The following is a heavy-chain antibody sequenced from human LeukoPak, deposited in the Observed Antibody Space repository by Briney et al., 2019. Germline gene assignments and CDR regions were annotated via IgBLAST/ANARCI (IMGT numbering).Heavy chain of an antibody. J-gene: IGHJ4*02. V-gene: IGHV4-31*03. D-gene: IGHD4-17*01. Sequence: PSETLSLTCTVSRGSISSGGYYCSWIRQHPGKGLEWIGYIYYSGSTYYNPSLKSRVTISVDTSKNQFSLKLSSVTAADTAVYYCASYGDYGGLLFGYWGQGTLVTVSS. CDR1: RGSISSGGYY. CDR3: ASYGDYGGLLFGY. CDR2: IYYSGST.